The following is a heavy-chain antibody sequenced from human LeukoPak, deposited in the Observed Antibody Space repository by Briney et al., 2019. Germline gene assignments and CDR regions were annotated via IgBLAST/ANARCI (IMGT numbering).Heavy chain of an antibody. D-gene: IGHD2-15*01. J-gene: IGHJ4*02. CDR3: ARTCSGSSCYMFH. V-gene: IGHV1-18*01. Sequence: ASVKVSCKASGYTFANFGITWVRQAPGQGLEWMGWISVYKGNTNYAQNLQGRVTLTTDTSTSTAYMELRSLRSNDPALFSGARTCSGSSCYMFHWGQGTLVTVSS. CDR1: GYTFANFG. CDR2: ISVYKGNT.